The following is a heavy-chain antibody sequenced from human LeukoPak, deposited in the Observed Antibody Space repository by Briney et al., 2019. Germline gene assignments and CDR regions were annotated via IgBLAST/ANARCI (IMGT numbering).Heavy chain of an antibody. V-gene: IGHV3-7*01. CDR1: GSTFTTYW. D-gene: IGHD2-2*01. J-gene: IGHJ1*01. CDR3: ATYSSSNAREFQY. Sequence: GGSLRLSCAASGSTFTTYWMSWVRQAPRKGLEWVANIRQDGSEKYYVDSVKGRFTISRDNAKNSLYLQMNSLRAEDTAVYYCATYSSSNAREFQYWGQGTLVTVSS. CDR2: IRQDGSEK.